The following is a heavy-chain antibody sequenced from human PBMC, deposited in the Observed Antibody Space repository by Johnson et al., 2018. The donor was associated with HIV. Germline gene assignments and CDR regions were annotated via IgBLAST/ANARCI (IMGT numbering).Heavy chain of an antibody. CDR3: ARWGSTTGTGSAFDI. CDR1: GFTFSSYD. D-gene: IGHD4-17*01. J-gene: IGHJ3*02. V-gene: IGHV3-13*01. Sequence: VQLVESGGGLVQPGGSLRLSCAASGFTFSSYDMHWVRQVTGKGLEWVSAIGSAGETYYPGSVKGRFTISRENAKNSLYLQMNSLRAGDTAVYYCARWGSTTGTGSAFDIWGQGTVVTVSS. CDR2: IGSAGET.